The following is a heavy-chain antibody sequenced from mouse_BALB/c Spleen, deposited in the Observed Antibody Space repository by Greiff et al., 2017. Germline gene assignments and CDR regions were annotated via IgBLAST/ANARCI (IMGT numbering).Heavy chain of an antibody. Sequence: QVQLQQPGAELVKPGASVKMSCKASGYTFTSYWMHWVKQRPGQGLEWIGTIDPSDSYTSYNQKFKGKATLTVDTSSSTAYMQLSSLTSEDSAVYDCTRADYGEAMDYWGQGTAVTVSS. V-gene: IGHV1S127*01. CDR1: GYTFTSYW. CDR2: IDPSDSYT. D-gene: IGHD1-1*02. J-gene: IGHJ4*01. CDR3: TRADYGEAMDY.